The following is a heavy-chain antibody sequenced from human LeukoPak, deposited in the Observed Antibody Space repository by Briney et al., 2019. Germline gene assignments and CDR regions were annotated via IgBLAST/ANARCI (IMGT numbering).Heavy chain of an antibody. Sequence: GASVRVSCKAARGTFTSYAISWERQAPGQGRKWMGGSNPIFGTANYAQKIQGRVTITADESTSTAYMELSSLRSEDTAVYYCARVRLHVLRYFDWLSSWGQGTLVTVSS. V-gene: IGHV1-69*13. J-gene: IGHJ5*01. CDR1: RGTFTSYA. CDR2: SNPIFGTA. D-gene: IGHD3-9*01. CDR3: ARVRLHVLRYFDWLSS.